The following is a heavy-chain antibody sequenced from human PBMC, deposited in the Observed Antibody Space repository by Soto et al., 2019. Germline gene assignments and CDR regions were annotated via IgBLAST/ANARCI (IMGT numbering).Heavy chain of an antibody. CDR3: ARHHDSSGYYRGAFDI. D-gene: IGHD3-22*01. CDR2: IYGGDSDT. CDR1: GYSFTNFY. J-gene: IGHJ3*02. Sequence: GASLKISCQGSGYSFTNFYIGWVRQMPGKGLKWMGFIYGGDSDTRYSPSFQGQVTISADKSISTAYLQWSSLKASDTAMYYCARHHDSSGYYRGAFDIWGQGTMVTVSS. V-gene: IGHV5-51*01.